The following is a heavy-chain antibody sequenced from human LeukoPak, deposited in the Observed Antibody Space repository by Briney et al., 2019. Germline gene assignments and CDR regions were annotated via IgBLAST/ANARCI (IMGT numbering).Heavy chain of an antibody. V-gene: IGHV3-49*03. J-gene: IGHJ4*02. D-gene: IGHD6-13*01. CDR1: GFTFGDYA. CDR3: SRDNLRADSSSHYDFEY. Sequence: PGRSLRLSCTASGFTFGDYAVNWFRQAPGKGLEWIGFIRSKAHGGTTECAASVKGRFTLSRDDSKGIGYLQTNSLKTEDTGVYYCSRDNLRADSSSHYDFEYWGQGTLVTVSS. CDR2: IRSKAHGGTT.